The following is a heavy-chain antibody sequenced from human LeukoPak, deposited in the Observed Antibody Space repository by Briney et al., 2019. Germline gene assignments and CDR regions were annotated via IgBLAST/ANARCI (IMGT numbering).Heavy chain of an antibody. CDR1: GYSFTSYW. V-gene: IGHV5-51*01. J-gene: IGHJ4*02. CDR3: ARRPYRNSYFDY. D-gene: IGHD1-1*01. CDR2: IYPSHSDT. Sequence: GESLKISCKGSGYSFTSYWIGRVRQMPGKGLEWMGIIYPSHSDTRYSPSLQGQVTISADKSISTAYLQWSSLKASDTAMYYCARRPYRNSYFDYWGQGTLVTVSS.